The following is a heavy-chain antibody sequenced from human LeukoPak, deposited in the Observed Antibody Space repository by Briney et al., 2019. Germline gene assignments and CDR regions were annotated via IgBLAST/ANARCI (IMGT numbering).Heavy chain of an antibody. Sequence: PSETLSLTCTVSGGSISSYYWSWIRQPPGKGLEWIGYIYYSGGTNYNPSLKSRVTISVDTSKNQFSLKLSSVTAADTAVYYCARYDPFDTAMTYWGQGTLVTVSS. J-gene: IGHJ4*02. CDR2: IYYSGGT. CDR3: ARYDPFDTAMTY. CDR1: GGSISSYY. V-gene: IGHV4-59*01. D-gene: IGHD5-18*01.